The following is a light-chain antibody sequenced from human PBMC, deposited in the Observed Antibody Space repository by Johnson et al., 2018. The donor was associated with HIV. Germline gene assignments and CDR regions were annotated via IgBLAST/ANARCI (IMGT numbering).Light chain of an antibody. CDR3: GTWECSLSAVRGYV. Sequence: QSVLTQPPSVSAAPGQKVTISCSGSSSNIGNNYVSWYQQLPGTAPKLLIYDNNKRPSGIPDRFSGSKSGTSATLAITGLPSGAEADYYCGTWECSLSAVRGYVFGTGTKVTVL. J-gene: IGLJ1*01. V-gene: IGLV1-51*01. CDR1: SSNIGNNY. CDR2: DNN.